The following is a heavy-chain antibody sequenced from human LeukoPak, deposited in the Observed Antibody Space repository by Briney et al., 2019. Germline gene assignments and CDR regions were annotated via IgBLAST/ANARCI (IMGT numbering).Heavy chain of an antibody. CDR2: IKEDGSEQ. V-gene: IGHV3-7*01. CDR3: ARVGSIVGATGDDY. CDR1: GFTFSTYW. J-gene: IGHJ4*02. Sequence: PGGSLRLSCAASGFTFSTYWMTWVRQAPGKGLEWVANIKEDGSEQVYVDSVKGRFTISRDNADNSLYLQMNSLRVEDTAVYFCARVGSIVGATGDDYWGQGTLVTVSS. D-gene: IGHD1-26*01.